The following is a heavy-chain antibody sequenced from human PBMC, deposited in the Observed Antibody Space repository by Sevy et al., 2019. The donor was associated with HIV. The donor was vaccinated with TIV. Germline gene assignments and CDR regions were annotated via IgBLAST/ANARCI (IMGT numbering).Heavy chain of an antibody. CDR1: GFTFSNAW. CDR2: IKSKTDGGKT. Sequence: GGSLRLSCAASGFTFSNAWMSWVRQAPGKGLEWVGRIKSKTDGGKTDYAAPVKGRFTISRDDSKNKLYLQMNSLKTDDTAVYYCTTDTVVVVPAAIGYYYYYGMDVWGQGTSVTVSS. CDR3: TTDTVVVVPAAIGYYYYYGMDV. J-gene: IGHJ6*02. D-gene: IGHD2-2*01. V-gene: IGHV3-15*01.